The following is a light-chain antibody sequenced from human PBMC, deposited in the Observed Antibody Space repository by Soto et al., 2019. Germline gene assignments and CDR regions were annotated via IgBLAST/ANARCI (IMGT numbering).Light chain of an antibody. CDR1: SSNVGSYNL. V-gene: IGLV2-23*01. Sequence: QSALTQPASVSGSPGQSITISCTGTSSNVGSYNLVSWYQHHPGNAPKLIIYEATKRPSGVSDRFSGSKSGNTASLTISGLQADDEADYYCCSYAGSSTFGILGGGTKLTVL. CDR2: EAT. J-gene: IGLJ2*01. CDR3: CSYAGSSTFGI.